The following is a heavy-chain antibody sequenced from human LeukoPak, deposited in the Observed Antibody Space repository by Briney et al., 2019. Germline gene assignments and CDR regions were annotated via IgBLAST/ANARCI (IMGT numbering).Heavy chain of an antibody. CDR3: ARLVRGGYYFDY. CDR1: GGSISSSSYY. CDR2: IYYSGST. V-gene: IGHV4-39*07. Sequence: SETLSLTCTVSGGSISSSSYYWGWIRQPPGKGLEWIGSIYYSGSTYYNPSLKSRVTISVDTSKNQFSLKLSSVTAADTAVYYCARLVRGGYYFDYWGQGTLVTVSS. J-gene: IGHJ4*02. D-gene: IGHD3-10*01.